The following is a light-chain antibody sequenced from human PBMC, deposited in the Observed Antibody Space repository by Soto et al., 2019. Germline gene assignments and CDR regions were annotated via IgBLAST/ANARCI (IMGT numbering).Light chain of an antibody. V-gene: IGKV3-11*01. CDR1: QAVNTR. J-gene: IGKJ1*01. CDR2: LAS. Sequence: EIVLTQSPATLSSFPGDRVTLSCRASQAVNTRLAWYQHRPGLAPRLLIYLASNRAAGVPARFSGSGSGTDFTLTISDVEPEDFAVYYCHQRQSWPRTFGQGTTVDI. CDR3: HQRQSWPRT.